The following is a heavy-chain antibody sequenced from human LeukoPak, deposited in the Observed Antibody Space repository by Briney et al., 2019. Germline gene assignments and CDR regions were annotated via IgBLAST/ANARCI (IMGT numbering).Heavy chain of an antibody. CDR3: ARGGYYGSGNEFRFDP. D-gene: IGHD3-10*01. CDR2: IIPIFGTA. CDR1: GGTFTSYA. V-gene: IGHV1-69*13. Sequence: SVKVSCKASGGTFTSYAISWVRQAPGQGLEWMGGIIPIFGTANYAQKLQGRVTITADESTSTADLELSSRRCEDTAVYFCARGGYYGSGNEFRFDPWGQGTLVTVSS. J-gene: IGHJ5*02.